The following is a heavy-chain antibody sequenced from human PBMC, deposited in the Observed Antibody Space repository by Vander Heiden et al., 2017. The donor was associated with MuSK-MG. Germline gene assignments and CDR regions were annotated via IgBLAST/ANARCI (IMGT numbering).Heavy chain of an antibody. D-gene: IGHD3-22*01. CDR2: ITYNSITI. V-gene: IGHV3-9*01. Sequence: EVQLVESGGGLVQSGRSLRLSCAAPGFTFHEHGMHWVRQVPGKGLEWVSGITYNSITIGYADSVKGRFTISRDNAKNSLYLQMNSLRAEDTALYYCAKDYDSSGYKSYAFKIWGQGTKVTVSS. J-gene: IGHJ3*02. CDR1: GFTFHEHG. CDR3: AKDYDSSGYKSYAFKI.